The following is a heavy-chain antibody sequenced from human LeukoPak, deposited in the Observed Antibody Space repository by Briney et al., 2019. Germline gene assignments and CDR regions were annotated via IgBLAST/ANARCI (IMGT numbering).Heavy chain of an antibody. J-gene: IGHJ4*02. CDR2: INHSGST. CDR3: ARLHYDFWSGYPYYFDY. Sequence: PSATLSLTCAVYGGSFSGYYWSWIRQPPGKGLEWIGEINHSGSTNYNPSLKSRVTISVDTSKNQFSLKLSSVTAADTAVYYCARLHYDFWSGYPYYFDYWGQGTLVTVSS. V-gene: IGHV4-34*01. CDR1: GGSFSGYY. D-gene: IGHD3-3*01.